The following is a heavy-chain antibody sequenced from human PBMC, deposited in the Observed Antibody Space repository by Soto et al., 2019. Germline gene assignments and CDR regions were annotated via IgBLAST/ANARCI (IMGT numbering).Heavy chain of an antibody. CDR3: AGGTYGNGWDY. D-gene: IGHD6-19*01. CDR1: GFSFSTYA. CDR2: INNGGDRT. V-gene: IGHV3-23*01. J-gene: IGHJ4*02. Sequence: EVPLLESGGGLVQPGGSLRLSCAASGFSFSTYALNWVRQDPGKGLEWVSDINNGGDRTNYADSVKGRFTISRDNSKKTLYLQMNSLRAEDTAVYFCAGGTYGNGWDYWGQGTLVTVSS.